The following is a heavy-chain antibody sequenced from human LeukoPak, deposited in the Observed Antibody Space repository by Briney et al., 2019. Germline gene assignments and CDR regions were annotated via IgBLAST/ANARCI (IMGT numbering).Heavy chain of an antibody. CDR2: IYYSGST. V-gene: IGHV4-31*03. Sequence: PSQTLSLTCTVSGGSISSGGYYWSWIRQHPGKGLEWIGYIYYSGSTYYNPSLKSRVTISVDTSKNQFSLRLSSVTAADTAVYYCASLDSSGWYFFDNWGQGTLVTVSS. CDR3: ASLDSSGWYFFDN. J-gene: IGHJ4*02. D-gene: IGHD6-19*01. CDR1: GGSISSGGYY.